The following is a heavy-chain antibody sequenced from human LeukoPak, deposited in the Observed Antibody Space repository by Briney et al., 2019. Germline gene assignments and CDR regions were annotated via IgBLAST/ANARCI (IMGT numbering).Heavy chain of an antibody. J-gene: IGHJ4*02. Sequence: GGSLRLSCAASGFTFSTYGMHWVRQAPGKGLEWVAVIWYDGSIKNYADSVKGRFTISRDNSKNTLYLQMNSLRAEDTAVYYCARGQQLVKTDWGQGTLVTVLS. CDR1: GFTFSTYG. CDR2: IWYDGSIK. CDR3: ARGQQLVKTD. D-gene: IGHD6-13*01. V-gene: IGHV3-33*08.